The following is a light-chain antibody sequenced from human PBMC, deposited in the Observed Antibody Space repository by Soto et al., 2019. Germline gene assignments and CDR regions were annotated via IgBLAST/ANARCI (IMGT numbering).Light chain of an antibody. CDR1: QSISSW. CDR2: KAS. V-gene: IGKV1-5*03. CDR3: QQSFT. J-gene: IGKJ3*01. Sequence: DIQMTQSPSTLSASVGDRVTITCRASQSISSWLAWYQQKPGKAPKLLIYKASSLASGVPSRFSGSGSGTEFTLPISSLQPDDFATYYCQQSFTFGPGTKVDIK.